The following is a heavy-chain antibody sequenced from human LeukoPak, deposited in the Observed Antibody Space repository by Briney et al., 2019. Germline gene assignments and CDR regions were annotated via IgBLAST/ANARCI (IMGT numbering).Heavy chain of an antibody. CDR1: GFTFSSYG. Sequence: GGSLRLSCAASGFTFSSYGMHWVRQAPGKGLEWVAVIWYDGSNKYYADSVKGRFTISRDNSKNTLYLQMNSLRAEDTAVYYCAKDFRYDSSGYYYADWGQGTLVTVSS. D-gene: IGHD3-22*01. J-gene: IGHJ4*02. CDR3: AKDFRYDSSGYYYAD. CDR2: IWYDGSNK. V-gene: IGHV3-33*06.